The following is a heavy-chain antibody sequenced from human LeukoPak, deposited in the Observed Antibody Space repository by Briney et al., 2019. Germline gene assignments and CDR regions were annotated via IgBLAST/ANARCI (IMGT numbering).Heavy chain of an antibody. J-gene: IGHJ4*02. Sequence: GGSLRLSCAASGFTVSSNYMSWVRQAPGKGLEWVSVIYSGGSTYHADSVKGRVTISRDNSKNTLNLQMNSLRAEDTVVYYCVSRQYGIAPYYFDNWGQGTLVTVSS. CDR3: VSRQYGIAPYYFDN. V-gene: IGHV3-66*01. CDR1: GFTVSSNY. CDR2: IYSGGST. D-gene: IGHD6-13*01.